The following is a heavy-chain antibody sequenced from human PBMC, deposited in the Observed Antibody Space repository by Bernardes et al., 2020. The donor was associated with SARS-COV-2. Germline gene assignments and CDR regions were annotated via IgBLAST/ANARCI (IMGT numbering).Heavy chain of an antibody. CDR1: GFTVSSSY. J-gene: IGHJ4*02. Sequence: GGSLRLSCAASGFTVSSSYMTWVRQAPGKGLEWVSVIYSGGTTSYADSVKGRFTISRDNSKNTLFLQMNSLRAEDTAVYYCARGISGSPLESWGQGTLVTVSS. CDR3: ARGISGSPLES. CDR2: IYSGGTT. V-gene: IGHV3-53*01. D-gene: IGHD3-10*01.